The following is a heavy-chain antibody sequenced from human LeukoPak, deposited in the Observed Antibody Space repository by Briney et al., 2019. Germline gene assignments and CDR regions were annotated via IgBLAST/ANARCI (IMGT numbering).Heavy chain of an antibody. CDR3: VSHSDPLTTYSFDY. CDR2: IHSDGNT. V-gene: IGHV3-53*01. CDR1: GFIVSNNY. Sequence: GGSLRLSCAASGFIVSNNYMTWVRQAPGKGPEWVSIIHSDGNTYYADSVRGRFIVSRDNSKNTVSLEMNSLRAEDTAMYYCVSHSDPLTTYSFDYWGQGTRVTVSS. D-gene: IGHD3-9*01. J-gene: IGHJ4*02.